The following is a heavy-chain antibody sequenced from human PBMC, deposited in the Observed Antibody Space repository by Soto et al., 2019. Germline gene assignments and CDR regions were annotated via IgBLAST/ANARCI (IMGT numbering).Heavy chain of an antibody. CDR1: GFTFSTYS. CDR3: ARTLWMDV. D-gene: IGHD3-10*01. CDR2: ISSSSSTI. V-gene: IGHV3-48*01. Sequence: EVQLVESGGGLVQPGGSLRLSCAASGFTFSTYSINWVRQAPGKGLEWISYISSSSSTIYYADSVKGRFTISRDNAKNSLYLQMSSLRAEDTAVYYCARTLWMDVWGQGTTVTVSS. J-gene: IGHJ6*02.